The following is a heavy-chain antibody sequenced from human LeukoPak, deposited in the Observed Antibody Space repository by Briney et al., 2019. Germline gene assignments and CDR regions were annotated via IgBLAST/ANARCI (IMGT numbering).Heavy chain of an antibody. V-gene: IGHV1-46*03. Sequence: GASVKVSCRASGHTFTDYYLHWVRQAPGQGLQWMGMVSPTAGSRAYAQDFQDRVTMTRDTSTSTVYMELYSLRSEDTAMYYCARDLTNWGQGTLVTVSS. CDR1: GHTFTDYY. CDR2: VSPTAGSR. J-gene: IGHJ4*02. CDR3: ARDLTN.